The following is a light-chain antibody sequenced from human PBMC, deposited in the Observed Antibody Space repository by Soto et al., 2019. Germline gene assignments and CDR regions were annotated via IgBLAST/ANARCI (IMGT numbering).Light chain of an antibody. CDR3: QHTFNSPPWT. Sequence: DIPMTLSPSSLSASVGDTVTITCRASQNIDMYLNWYQQKPGKAPRVLISGASNLQSGVPSRFSGSGSGTDFTLTISSLQSEDFASYFCQHTFNSPPWTFGQGTKVDI. J-gene: IGKJ1*01. CDR1: QNIDMY. V-gene: IGKV1-39*01. CDR2: GAS.